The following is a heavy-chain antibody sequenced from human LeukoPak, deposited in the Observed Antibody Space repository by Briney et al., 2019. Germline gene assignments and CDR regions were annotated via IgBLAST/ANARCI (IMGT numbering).Heavy chain of an antibody. D-gene: IGHD3-22*01. J-gene: IGHJ6*02. CDR3: AKLYYYDSSGYSPPNYYYGMDV. CDR2: FRGSGDST. Sequence: GGSLRLSCAASGFTFSNYVMSWVRQAPGKGLEWVSGFRGSGDSTYYADSVKGRFTISRDNSKNTLYLQMNSLRAEDTAVYYCAKLYYYDSSGYSPPNYYYGMDVWGQGTTVTVSS. CDR1: GFTFSNYV. V-gene: IGHV3-23*01.